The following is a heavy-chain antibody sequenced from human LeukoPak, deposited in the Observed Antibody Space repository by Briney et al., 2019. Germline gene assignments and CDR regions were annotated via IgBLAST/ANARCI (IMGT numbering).Heavy chain of an antibody. Sequence: SETLSLTCTVSGGSISSGDYYWSWIRQPPGKGLEWIGYIYYSGSTYYNPSLKSRVTISVDTSKNQFSLKLSSVTAADTAVYYCASSGSYLYYYFDYWGQGTLVTVSS. D-gene: IGHD1-26*01. V-gene: IGHV4-30-4*01. J-gene: IGHJ4*02. CDR2: IYYSGST. CDR1: GGSISSGDYY. CDR3: ASSGSYLYYYFDY.